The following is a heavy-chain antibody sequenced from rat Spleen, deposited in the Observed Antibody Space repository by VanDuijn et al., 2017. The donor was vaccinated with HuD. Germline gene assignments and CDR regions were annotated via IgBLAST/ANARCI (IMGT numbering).Heavy chain of an antibody. CDR1: GFTYSNYV. CDR3: AKGGYNDGYFDY. CDR2: ISTGGGNT. V-gene: IGHV5S13*01. D-gene: IGHD1-4*01. J-gene: IGHJ2*01. Sequence: EVQLVESGGGLVQPGRSLKLSCAASGFTYSNYVMAWVRQAPTKGLEWVASISTGGGNTYYRDSVKGRFTISRDNAKNTLYLQMDSLRSEDTATYYCAKGGYNDGYFDYWGQGVMVTVSS.